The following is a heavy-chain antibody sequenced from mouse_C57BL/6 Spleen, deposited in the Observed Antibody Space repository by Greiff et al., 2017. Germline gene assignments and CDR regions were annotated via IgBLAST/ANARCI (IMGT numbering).Heavy chain of an antibody. CDR2: IDPSDSET. CDR1: GYTFTSYW. J-gene: IGHJ3*01. Sequence: QVQLQQPGAELVRPGSSVKLSCKASGYTFTSYWMHWVKQRPIQGLEWIGNIDPSDSETHYNQKFKDKATLTVDKSSSTAYMQLSSLTSEDSAVYYCACFCITTECAYWGQGTLVTVSA. V-gene: IGHV1-52*01. D-gene: IGHD1-1*01. CDR3: ACFCITTECAY.